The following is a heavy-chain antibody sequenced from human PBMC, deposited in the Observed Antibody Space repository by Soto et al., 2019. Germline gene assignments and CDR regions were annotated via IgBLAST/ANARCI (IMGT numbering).Heavy chain of an antibody. J-gene: IGHJ4*02. D-gene: IGHD5-12*01. CDR2: ISYDGSNK. CDR3: VEGGWLQSAPIDY. Sequence: GGSLRLSCAASGFTFSSYAMHWVRQAPGKGLEWVAVISYDGSNKYYADSVKGRFTISRDNSKNTLYLQMNSLRAEDTAVYYCVEGGWLQSAPIDYWGQGTLVTVSS. CDR1: GFTFSSYA. V-gene: IGHV3-30-3*02.